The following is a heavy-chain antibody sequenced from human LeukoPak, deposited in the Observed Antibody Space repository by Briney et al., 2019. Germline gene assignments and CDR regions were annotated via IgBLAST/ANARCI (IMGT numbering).Heavy chain of an antibody. D-gene: IGHD3-22*01. CDR3: ARLGQRDYYDSSGYFPFDY. J-gene: IGHJ4*02. Sequence: GESLKTSCKGSGYSFTSYWIGWVRQLPGKGLEWMGIIYPGDSDTRYSPSFQGQVTISADKSISTAYLQWSSLKASDTAMYYCARLGQRDYYDSSGYFPFDYWGQGTLVTVSS. CDR2: IYPGDSDT. CDR1: GYSFTSYW. V-gene: IGHV5-51*01.